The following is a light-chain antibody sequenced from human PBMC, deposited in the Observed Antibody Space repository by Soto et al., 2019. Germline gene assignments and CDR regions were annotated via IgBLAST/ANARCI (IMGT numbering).Light chain of an antibody. V-gene: IGKV3-20*01. Sequence: ELVLPQSPGTLSLSPGERATLSCWARQSVPSSRVDWYQQKPGQAPRHLIYGASSRATGMPDRFSGSGSGTDFTLTISRLEPEDFAVYYCRQYGSSPRTFGQGTKLEI. CDR1: QSVPSSR. CDR2: GAS. CDR3: RQYGSSPRT. J-gene: IGKJ2*01.